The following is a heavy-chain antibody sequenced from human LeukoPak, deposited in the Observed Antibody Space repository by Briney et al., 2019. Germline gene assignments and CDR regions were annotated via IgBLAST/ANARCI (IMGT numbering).Heavy chain of an antibody. CDR1: GFTFSNFH. J-gene: IGHJ4*02. CDR2: IKPDGTEK. D-gene: IGHD5-24*01. CDR3: ARGGRWYFDF. V-gene: IGHV3-7*01. Sequence: PGGSLRLSCAASGFTFSNFHISWVRQTSGKGLEWVATIKPDGTEKYYVDSVKGRFTISRDNTKNSVYLQMNSLRVEDTAIYFCARGGRWYFDFWGQGTLVTVSS.